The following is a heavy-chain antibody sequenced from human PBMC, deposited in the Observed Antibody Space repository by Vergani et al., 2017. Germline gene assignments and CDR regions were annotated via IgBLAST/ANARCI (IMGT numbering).Heavy chain of an antibody. CDR3: AKAPPDSSGYYDY. CDR2: ISGSGGST. D-gene: IGHD3-22*01. V-gene: IGHV3-23*01. J-gene: IGHJ4*02. CDR1: GFTFSSYA. Sequence: EVQLLESGGGLVQPGGSLRLSCAASGFTFSSYAMSWVRQAPGKGLEWVSAISGSGGSTYYAYSVKGRFTISRDNSKNTLYLQMNSLRAEDTSVYYCAKAPPDSSGYYDYWGQGTLVTVSS.